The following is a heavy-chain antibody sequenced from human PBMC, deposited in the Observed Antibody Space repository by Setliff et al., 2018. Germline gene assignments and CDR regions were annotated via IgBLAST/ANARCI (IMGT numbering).Heavy chain of an antibody. J-gene: IGHJ4*02. Sequence: ASVKVSCKASGYTFTNYGISWVRQAPGQGLEWMGYIKSYNGDTYFARNLQGRLSMTTDASSSTAYMELTSLRSDDTAMYYCARDADHYDTDESPIFDYWGQGTLVTVSS. CDR1: GYTFTNYG. V-gene: IGHV1-18*01. CDR2: IKSYNGDT. CDR3: ARDADHYDTDESPIFDY. D-gene: IGHD3-9*01.